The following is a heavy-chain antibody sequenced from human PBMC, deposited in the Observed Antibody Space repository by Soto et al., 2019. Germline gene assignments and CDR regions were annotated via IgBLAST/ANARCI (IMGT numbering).Heavy chain of an antibody. CDR3: ARLVDFWSGYPQHYFDY. CDR1: GYTFTSYG. D-gene: IGHD3-3*01. CDR2: ISAYNGNT. J-gene: IGHJ4*02. V-gene: IGHV1-18*04. Sequence: ASVKVSCKASGYTFTSYGISWVRQAPGQGLEWMGWISAYNGNTNYAQKLQGRVTMTTDTSTSTAYMELRSLRSDDTAVYYCARLVDFWSGYPQHYFDYWGQGTLVTVSS.